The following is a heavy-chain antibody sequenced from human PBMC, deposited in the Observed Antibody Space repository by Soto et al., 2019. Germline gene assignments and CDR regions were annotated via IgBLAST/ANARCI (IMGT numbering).Heavy chain of an antibody. CDR3: ARHRVEMAKDNFDH. CDR2: IYYSGST. Sequence: PSETLSLTCTVSGGSISSGSYYWGWIRQPPGKGLEWIGSIYYSGSTYYNPSLKSRVTISVDTSKNQFSLELSSVTAADTAGYYSARHRVEMAKDNFDHWGQGTLV. D-gene: IGHD5-12*01. CDR1: GGSISSGSYY. V-gene: IGHV4-39*01. J-gene: IGHJ4*02.